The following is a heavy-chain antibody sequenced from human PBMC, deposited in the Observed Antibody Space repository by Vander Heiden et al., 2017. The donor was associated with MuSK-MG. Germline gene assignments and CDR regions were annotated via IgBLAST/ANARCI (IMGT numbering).Heavy chain of an antibody. Sequence: EVQLVESGGGLVKPGGSLRLSCAASGFTFSSYSRNWGRQAPGKGLEWVSSISSSSSYIYDADSVKGRFTISRDNAKNSLYLQMNRLRAEDTAVYYCSRGSTVINFDYWGQGTLVTVCS. D-gene: IGHD2-21*01. V-gene: IGHV3-21*01. J-gene: IGHJ4*02. CDR2: ISSSSSYI. CDR1: GFTFSSYS. CDR3: SRGSTVINFDY.